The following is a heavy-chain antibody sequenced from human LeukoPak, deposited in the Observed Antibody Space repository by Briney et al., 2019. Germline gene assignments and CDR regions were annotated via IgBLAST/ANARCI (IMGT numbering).Heavy chain of an antibody. Sequence: GESLKISCKGFGYSFTNYWITWVRRMPGKGLEWMGRIDPSDSNTNYSPSFRGHLTISADKSTTTAYLQWSSLEASDTAVYYCARRKSFDYWGQGTLVTVSS. V-gene: IGHV5-10-1*01. CDR2: IDPSDSNT. CDR1: GYSFTNYW. CDR3: ARRKSFDY. J-gene: IGHJ4*02.